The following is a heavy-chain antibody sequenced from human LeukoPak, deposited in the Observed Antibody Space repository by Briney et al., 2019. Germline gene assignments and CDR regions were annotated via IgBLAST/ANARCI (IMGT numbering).Heavy chain of an antibody. J-gene: IGHJ4*02. CDR1: GRSFSGHY. Sequence: PSETLSLTCAVYGRSFSGHYWSWIRQPPGKGLEWIGEINHSGSTNYNPSLKSRVTISVDTSKNQFSLKLSSVTAADTGVYYCARGQYRRDYWGQGTLVTVSS. D-gene: IGHD2-2*01. V-gene: IGHV4-34*01. CDR3: ARGQYRRDY. CDR2: INHSGST.